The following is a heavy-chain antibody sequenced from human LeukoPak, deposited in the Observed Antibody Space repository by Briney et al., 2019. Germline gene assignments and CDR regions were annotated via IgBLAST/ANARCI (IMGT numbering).Heavy chain of an antibody. CDR3: ARGMVRGVIITYDAFDI. J-gene: IGHJ3*02. V-gene: IGHV1-2*02. CDR2: INPNSGGT. Sequence: ASVKVSCKASGYTFTGYYMHWVRQAPGQGLEWMGWINPNSGGTNYAQKFQGRVTMTRDTSISTAYMELSRLRSDDTAVYYCARGMVRGVIITYDAFDIWGQGTMVTVSS. D-gene: IGHD3-10*01. CDR1: GYTFTGYY.